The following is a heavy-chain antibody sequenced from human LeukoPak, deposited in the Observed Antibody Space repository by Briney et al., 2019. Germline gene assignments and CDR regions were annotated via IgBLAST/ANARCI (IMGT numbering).Heavy chain of an antibody. CDR2: IYYSGST. CDR1: GGSISSHY. V-gene: IGHV4-59*11. Sequence: SETLSLTCTVSGGSISSHYWSWIRQPPGKGLEWIGYIYYSGSTNYNPSLKSRVTISVDTSKNQFSLKLSSVTAADTAVYYCARTVYDFWSGYYYFDYWGQGTLVTGSS. J-gene: IGHJ4*02. D-gene: IGHD3-3*01. CDR3: ARTVYDFWSGYYYFDY.